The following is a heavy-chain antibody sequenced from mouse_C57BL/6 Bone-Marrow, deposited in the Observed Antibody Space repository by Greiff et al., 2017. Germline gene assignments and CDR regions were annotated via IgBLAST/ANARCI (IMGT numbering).Heavy chain of an antibody. CDR1: GYTFTSYW. D-gene: IGHD1-1*01. CDR3: AIPNYYGSSYYARDY. Sequence: QVQLQQPGAELVKPGASVKVSCKASGYTFTSYWMHWVKQRPGQGLEWIGRIHPSDSDTNYNQTFTGKATLTVDKSSSTAYMLLSSLTSEDSAVYYCAIPNYYGSSYYARDYRGQGTSVTVSS. CDR2: IHPSDSDT. V-gene: IGHV1-74*01. J-gene: IGHJ4*01.